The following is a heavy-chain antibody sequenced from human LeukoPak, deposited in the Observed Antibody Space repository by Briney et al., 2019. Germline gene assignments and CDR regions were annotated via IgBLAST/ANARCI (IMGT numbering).Heavy chain of an antibody. CDR2: ISYDGSNK. Sequence: PGRSLRLSCAASGFTFSSYGMHWVRQAPGKGLEWVAVISYDGSNKYYADSVKGRFTISRDNSKNTLYLQMNSLRAEDTAVYYCAKDPPPRYSSGWYVPLAEYFQHWGQGTLVTVSS. D-gene: IGHD6-19*01. CDR3: AKDPPPRYSSGWYVPLAEYFQH. V-gene: IGHV3-30*18. J-gene: IGHJ1*01. CDR1: GFTFSSYG.